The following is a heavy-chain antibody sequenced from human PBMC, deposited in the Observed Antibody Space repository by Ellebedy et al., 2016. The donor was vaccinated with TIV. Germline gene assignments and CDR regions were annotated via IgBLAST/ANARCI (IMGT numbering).Heavy chain of an antibody. CDR2: IIPIFGTA. CDR1: GGTFSSYA. CDR3: AGTFLLGLNFYYYGMDV. V-gene: IGHV1-69*13. D-gene: IGHD3-3*01. J-gene: IGHJ6*02. Sequence: ASVKVSCMASGGTFSSYAISWVRQAPGQGLEWMGGIIPIFGTANYAQKFQGRVTITADESTSTAYMELSSLRSEDTAVYYCAGTFLLGLNFYYYGMDVWGQGTTVTVSS.